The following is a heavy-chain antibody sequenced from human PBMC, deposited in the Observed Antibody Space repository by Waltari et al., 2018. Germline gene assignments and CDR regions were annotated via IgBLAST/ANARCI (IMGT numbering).Heavy chain of an antibody. CDR2: IIPILGIA. J-gene: IGHJ6*02. D-gene: IGHD2-2*01. CDR1: GGTFSSYT. CDR3: ARVVVPAAPYYYYYGMDV. Sequence: QVQLVQSGAEVKKPGSSVKVSCKASGGTFSSYTIRWVRPAPGQGLEWMGRIIPILGIANYAQKFQGRVTITADKSTSTAYMELSSLRSEDTAVYYCARVVVPAAPYYYYYGMDVWGQGTTVTVSS. V-gene: IGHV1-69*02.